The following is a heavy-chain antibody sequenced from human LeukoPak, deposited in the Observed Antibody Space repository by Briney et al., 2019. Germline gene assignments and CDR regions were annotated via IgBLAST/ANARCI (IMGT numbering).Heavy chain of an antibody. CDR3: ARDSVCGYDYYYYGMDV. CDR2: ICAYNGNT. V-gene: IGHV1-18*01. D-gene: IGHD5-12*01. J-gene: IGHJ6*02. CDR1: GYTFTSYG. Sequence: ASVKVSCKASGYTFTSYGISWVRQAPGQGLEWMGWICAYNGNTNYAQKLQGRVTMTTDTSTSTAYMELRSLRSDDTAVYYCARDSVCGYDYYYYGMDVWGQGTTVTVS.